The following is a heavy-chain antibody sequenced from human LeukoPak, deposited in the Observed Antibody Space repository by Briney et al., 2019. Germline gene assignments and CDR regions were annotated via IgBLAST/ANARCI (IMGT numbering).Heavy chain of an antibody. J-gene: IGHJ4*02. CDR3: ARLRGYSYGFYYFDY. CDR2: IYYSGST. Sequence: SETLSLTCTVSGGSIGSYYWSWIRQPPGKGLEWIGYIYYSGSTNYNPSLKSRVTISVDTSKNQFSLKLSSVTAADTAVYYCARLRGYSYGFYYFDYWGQGTLVTVSS. CDR1: GGSIGSYY. V-gene: IGHV4-59*01. D-gene: IGHD5-18*01.